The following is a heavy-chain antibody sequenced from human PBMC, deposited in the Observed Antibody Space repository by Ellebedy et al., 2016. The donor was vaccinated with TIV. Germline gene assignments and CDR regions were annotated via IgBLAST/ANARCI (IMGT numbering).Heavy chain of an antibody. J-gene: IGHJ4*02. CDR1: GDSISGYY. CDR3: ARSGGWYNPYDY. D-gene: IGHD6-19*01. V-gene: IGHV4-59*01. CDR2: IYSSGSG. Sequence: MPSETLSLTCTVSGDSISGYYWSWIRQPPGKGLEWIGYIYSSGSGEYNPSLKRRVTMSVDTSRGQFSLRLNSVTAADTAVYYCARSGGWYNPYDYWGQGTLVTVSS.